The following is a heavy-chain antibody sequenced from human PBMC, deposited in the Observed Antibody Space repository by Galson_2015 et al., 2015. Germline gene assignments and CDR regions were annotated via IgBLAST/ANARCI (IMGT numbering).Heavy chain of an antibody. Sequence: SLRLSCAASGFTFSNYWMHWVRQAPGKGLVWVSRINNDGRGTTYADSVKGRFTISRDNAKNTLYLQMNSLSAEDASLYYCARDIGSSGLFDFWGQGTLVAVSS. CDR3: ARDIGSSGLFDF. CDR1: GFTFSNYW. J-gene: IGHJ4*02. D-gene: IGHD6-25*01. V-gene: IGHV3-74*01. CDR2: INNDGRGT.